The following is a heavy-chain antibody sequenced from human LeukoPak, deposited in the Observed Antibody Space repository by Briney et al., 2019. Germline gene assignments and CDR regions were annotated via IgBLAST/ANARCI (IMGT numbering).Heavy chain of an antibody. CDR1: GYTFRDFG. J-gene: IGHJ4*02. CDR2: ITTYNGNT. Sequence: GASVKVSCKASGYTFRDFGISWVRQAPGQGLEWMGWITTYNGNTNYIQKLQGRVTMTTDTSTSTAYMELRSLRSDDTAVYYCARGPYSDSWSGAGYWGQGTLVTVSS. D-gene: IGHD3-3*01. V-gene: IGHV1-18*01. CDR3: ARGPYSDSWSGAGY.